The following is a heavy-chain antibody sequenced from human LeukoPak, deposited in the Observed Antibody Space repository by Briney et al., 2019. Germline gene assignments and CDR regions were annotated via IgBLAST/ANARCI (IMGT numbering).Heavy chain of an antibody. V-gene: IGHV3-74*01. D-gene: IGHD3-16*01. J-gene: IGHJ3*02. CDR3: ATGLINAYEI. CDR2: VKGDGTST. CDR1: GFTFTGYW. Sequence: GGSLRLSCAASGFTFTGYWMHWVRQAPGKGLVWVSRVKGDGTSTIYADSVKGRFTISRDNAKNTAYLQMNSLRSDDTAVYYCATGLINAYEIWGQGTMLTVSS.